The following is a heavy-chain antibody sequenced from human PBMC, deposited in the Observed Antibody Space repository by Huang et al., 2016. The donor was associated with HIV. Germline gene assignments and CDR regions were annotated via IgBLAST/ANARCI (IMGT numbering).Heavy chain of an antibody. V-gene: IGHV4-39*02. CDR1: GGSIRSDNYY. CDR3: ARLPGSITMIRGVITDPY. D-gene: IGHD3-10*01. Sequence: QLQLQESGPGLVKPSETLSLTCTVSGGSIRSDNYYWGWIRQPPGKGLEWIGSIYYRGSTYDNPSLKGRVTITVETSKNHFSLRMRSVTAADTAVYYCARLPGSITMIRGVITDPYWGQGTLVTVSS. CDR2: IYYRGST. J-gene: IGHJ4*02.